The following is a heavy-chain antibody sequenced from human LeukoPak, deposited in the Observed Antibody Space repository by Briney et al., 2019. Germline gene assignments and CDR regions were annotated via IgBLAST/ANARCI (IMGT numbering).Heavy chain of an antibody. V-gene: IGHV3-23*01. J-gene: IGHJ4*02. D-gene: IGHD3-22*01. CDR3: AKGSGYDSSGYHDY. CDR1: EFTFSSYA. CDR2: ISGSGEST. Sequence: PGGSLRLSCGASEFTFSSYAMSWVRQAPGKGLEWVSSISGSGESTYYADSVKGRLTISRDNSKNRLYLQMNSLRAEDTAVYYCAKGSGYDSSGYHDYWGQGTLVTVSS.